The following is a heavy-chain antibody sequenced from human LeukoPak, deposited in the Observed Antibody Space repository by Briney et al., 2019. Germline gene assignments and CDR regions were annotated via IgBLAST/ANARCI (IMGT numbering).Heavy chain of an antibody. Sequence: SETLSLTCTVSGDSVTSAGYFWTWIRQRPGKGLEWIGYISNSGTTSYNLSLKSRVSISVDTSNNQFSLRLTSVTAADTAVYYCARDVVVTSSPDAFDIWGQGTMVTVSS. J-gene: IGHJ3*02. CDR2: ISNSGTT. D-gene: IGHD2-21*02. V-gene: IGHV4-31*03. CDR3: ARDVVVTSSPDAFDI. CDR1: GDSVTSAGYF.